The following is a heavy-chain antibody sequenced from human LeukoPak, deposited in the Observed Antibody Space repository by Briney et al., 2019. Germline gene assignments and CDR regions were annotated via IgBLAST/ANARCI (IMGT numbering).Heavy chain of an antibody. J-gene: IGHJ6*02. D-gene: IGHD2-15*01. CDR2: INPSGGST. V-gene: IGHV1-46*01. CDR3: ARADINYYYGMDV. Sequence: ASVKVSCKASGYTFTSYYMHWVRQAPGQGLEWMGIINPSGGSTSYAQKFQGRVTMTRDTSTSTVYMELSSLRSDDTAVYYCARADINYYYGMDVWGQGTTVTVAS. CDR1: GYTFTSYY.